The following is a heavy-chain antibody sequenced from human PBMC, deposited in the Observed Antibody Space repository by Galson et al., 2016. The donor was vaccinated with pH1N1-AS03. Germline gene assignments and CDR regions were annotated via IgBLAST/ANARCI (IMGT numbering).Heavy chain of an antibody. J-gene: IGHJ4*02. Sequence: SLRLSCAASGFIFEHYAMHWVRRAPGKGLEWVAGMSWHSEIIDYADSVKGRFTVSRDNAQNSLYLQMSSLRPEDTAVCFCAKDLLSGGWFTAADSWGQGTLVTVSS. CDR3: AKDLLSGGWFTAADS. D-gene: IGHD6-19*01. CDR1: GFIFEHYA. CDR2: MSWHSEII. V-gene: IGHV3-9*01.